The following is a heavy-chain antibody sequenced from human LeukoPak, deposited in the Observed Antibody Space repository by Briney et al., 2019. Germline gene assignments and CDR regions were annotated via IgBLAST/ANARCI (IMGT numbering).Heavy chain of an antibody. CDR1: GFTFSSYG. CDR2: IRYDGSNR. CDR3: AKDPFHSSSWYYFDY. D-gene: IGHD6-13*01. V-gene: IGHV3-30*02. J-gene: IGHJ4*02. Sequence: GGSLRLSCAASGFTFSSYGMHWVRQAPGKGLEWVAFIRYDGSNRYYADSVKGRFTISRDHSKNTLHLQMNSLRAEDTAVYYCAKDPFHSSSWYYFDYWGQGTLVTVSS.